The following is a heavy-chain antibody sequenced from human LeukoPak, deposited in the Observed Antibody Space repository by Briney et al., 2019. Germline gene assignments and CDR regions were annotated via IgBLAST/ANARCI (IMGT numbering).Heavy chain of an antibody. CDR2: IRYDGSNK. D-gene: IGHD3-10*01. CDR1: GFTFSSYG. Sequence: PGGSLRLSCAASGFTFSSYGMYWVRQAPGKGLEWVAFIRYDGSNKYYADSVKGRFTISRDNAKNSLYLQMNSLRAEDTAVYYCARDLPPEELWFGELLRQPFDYWGQGTLVTVSS. CDR3: ARDLPPEELWFGELLRQPFDY. J-gene: IGHJ4*02. V-gene: IGHV3-30*02.